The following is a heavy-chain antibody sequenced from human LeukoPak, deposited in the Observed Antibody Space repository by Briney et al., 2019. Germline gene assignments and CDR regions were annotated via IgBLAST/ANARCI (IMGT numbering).Heavy chain of an antibody. CDR3: ARTLVGATSGPDYYFVS. CDR1: GFPFTTYA. CDR2: TSGSGGST. Sequence: GGSLRLSCAASGFPFTTYAMTWVRQALGKGLEWVSATSGSGGSTSYPDSVKGRFTISRDNSKNTLYLQINSLRAEDTAVYYCARTLVGATSGPDYYFVSWGQGTLVTVSS. D-gene: IGHD1-26*01. V-gene: IGHV3-23*01. J-gene: IGHJ4*02.